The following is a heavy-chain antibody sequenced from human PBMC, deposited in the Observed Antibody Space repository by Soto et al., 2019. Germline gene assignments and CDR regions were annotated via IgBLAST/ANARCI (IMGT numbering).Heavy chain of an antibody. CDR2: ISGSGGST. V-gene: IGHV3-23*01. CDR1: GFSFSSYA. Sequence: EVQLLESGGGLVQPGGPLRLSCAASGFSFSSYAMTWVRQAPGKGLEWVSDISGSGGSTDYADSVKGRFTISRDNFKNTLYLQMNSLRAEDTAIYYCAKQRLVAALRCFDYWGQGTLVTVSS. D-gene: IGHD2-2*01. CDR3: AKQRLVAALRCFDY. J-gene: IGHJ4*02.